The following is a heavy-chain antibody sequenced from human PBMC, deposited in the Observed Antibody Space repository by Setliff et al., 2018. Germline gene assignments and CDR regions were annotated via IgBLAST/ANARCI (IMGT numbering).Heavy chain of an antibody. CDR1: GYTFSDYY. Sequence: ASVKVSCKASGYTFSDYYMQWVRQAPGKGLEWMGRFDFDDDETIYAEKFQGRVTMSADTSTDTSYMEMSSLRFEDTAVYYCAIDYGPTGTPYHWGQGTPVTVSS. CDR2: FDFDDDET. D-gene: IGHD1-1*01. J-gene: IGHJ4*02. V-gene: IGHV1-69-2*01. CDR3: AIDYGPTGTPYH.